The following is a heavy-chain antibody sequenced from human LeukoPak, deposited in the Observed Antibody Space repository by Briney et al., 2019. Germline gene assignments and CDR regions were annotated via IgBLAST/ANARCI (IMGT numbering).Heavy chain of an antibody. D-gene: IGHD3-22*01. J-gene: IGHJ4*02. V-gene: IGHV3-21*01. Sequence: GGSLRLLCTASGFTFSSHNMNWVRQAPGKGLVWVSSISSSSSYMYYADSVKGRFTISRDNAKNSLYLQMNSLRTEDTAVYYCARTHYYYESSGYIDYWGQGTLVTVSS. CDR2: ISSSSSYM. CDR3: ARTHYYYESSGYIDY. CDR1: GFTFSSHN.